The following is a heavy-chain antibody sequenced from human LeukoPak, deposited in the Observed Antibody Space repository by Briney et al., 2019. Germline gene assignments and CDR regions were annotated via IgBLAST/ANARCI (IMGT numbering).Heavy chain of an antibody. V-gene: IGHV3-48*03. J-gene: IGHJ4*02. CDR2: ISSSGRTM. CDR3: AKTRDWELTSYFDY. CDR1: GFTFSLYE. D-gene: IGHD1-26*01. Sequence: GGSLRLSCAASGFTFSLYEMNWVRQAPGKGLEWLSYISSSGRTMYYADSVKGRFTISRDNSKNTLYLQMNSLRAEDTAVYYCAKTRDWELTSYFDYWGQGTLVTVSS.